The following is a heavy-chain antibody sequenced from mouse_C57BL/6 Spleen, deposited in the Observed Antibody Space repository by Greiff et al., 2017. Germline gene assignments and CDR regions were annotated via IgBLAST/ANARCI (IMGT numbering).Heavy chain of an antibody. CDR2: IDPEDGDT. D-gene: IGHD1-1*01. J-gene: IGHJ2*01. CDR3: TTRITTVVVDY. Sequence: EVQLQQSGPELVKPGASVKISCKASGYAFSSSWMNWVKQRPEQGLEWIGRIDPEDGDTEYAPKFQGKATMTADTSSNTAYLQLSSLTSEDTAVYYCTTRITTVVVDYWGQGTTLTVSS. CDR1: GYAFSSSW. V-gene: IGHV14-1*01.